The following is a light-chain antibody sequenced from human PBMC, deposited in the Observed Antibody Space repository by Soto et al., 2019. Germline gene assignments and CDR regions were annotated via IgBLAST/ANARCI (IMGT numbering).Light chain of an antibody. Sequence: DVVLTQSPLSLPVTLGQPASISCRSDESLVYYNGETYLNWFQQRPGQSPRRLISKVSNRDSGVPDRFSGSGSCTDFTLKISRVEAEDVGLYYCMQGSHWPYTFGQGTKVEVK. V-gene: IGKV2-30*01. CDR1: ESLVYYNGETY. CDR2: KVS. CDR3: MQGSHWPYT. J-gene: IGKJ2*01.